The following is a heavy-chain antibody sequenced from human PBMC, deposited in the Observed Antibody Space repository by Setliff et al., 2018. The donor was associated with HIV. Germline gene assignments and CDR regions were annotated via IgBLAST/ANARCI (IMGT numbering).Heavy chain of an antibody. V-gene: IGHV1-2*02. CDR2: IYPNTGGT. CDR3: ARSTTAD. D-gene: IGHD4-17*01. Sequence: ASVKVSCKASGYTFTDYYIHWVRQAPGQGLEWMGWIYPNTGGTNYAQKFQGRVTMTRDTSISTGYRELSRLRSDDTAVYYCARSTTADWGQGTMVTVSS. J-gene: IGHJ4*02. CDR1: GYTFTDYY.